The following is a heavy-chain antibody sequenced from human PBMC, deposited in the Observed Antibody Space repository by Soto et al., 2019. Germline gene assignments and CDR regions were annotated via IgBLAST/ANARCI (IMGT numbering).Heavy chain of an antibody. D-gene: IGHD4-17*01. CDR3: ASLFRKGPTVTNEGFDY. Sequence: GASVKVSCKASGYTFTSYYMHWVRQAPGQGLEWMGIINPSGGSTSYAQKFQGRVTITADKSTSTAYMELSSLRSEDTAVYYCASLFRKGPTVTNEGFDYWGQGTLVTVSS. J-gene: IGHJ4*02. CDR1: GYTFTSYY. CDR2: INPSGGST. V-gene: IGHV1-46*01.